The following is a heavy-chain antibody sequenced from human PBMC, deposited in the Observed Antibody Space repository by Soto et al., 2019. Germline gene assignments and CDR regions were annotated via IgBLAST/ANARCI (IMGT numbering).Heavy chain of an antibody. D-gene: IGHD6-13*01. Sequence: GASVKVSCKASGGTFSSYTISWVRQAPGQGLEWMGRIIPILGIANYAQRFQGRVTITADKSTSTAYMELSSLRSEDTAVYYCARVAAAGAFDIWGQGTMVTVSS. CDR2: IIPILGIA. CDR1: GGTFSSYT. CDR3: ARVAAAGAFDI. J-gene: IGHJ3*02. V-gene: IGHV1-69*02.